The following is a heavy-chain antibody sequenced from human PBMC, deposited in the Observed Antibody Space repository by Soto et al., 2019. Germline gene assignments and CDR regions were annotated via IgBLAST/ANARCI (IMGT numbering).Heavy chain of an antibody. D-gene: IGHD3-10*01. CDR1: GGSISSSSYY. V-gene: IGHV4-39*01. Sequence: PSETLSLTCTVSGGSISSSSYYWGWIRQPPGKGLEWIGSIYYSGSTYYNPSLKSRVTISVDTSKNQFSLKLSSVTAADTAVYYCARPRRLYYYYGSGSPSRYYYYMDVWGKGTTVTVSS. J-gene: IGHJ6*03. CDR2: IYYSGST. CDR3: ARPRRLYYYYGSGSPSRYYYYMDV.